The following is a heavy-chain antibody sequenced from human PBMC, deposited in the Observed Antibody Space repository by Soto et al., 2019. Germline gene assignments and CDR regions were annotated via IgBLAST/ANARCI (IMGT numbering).Heavy chain of an antibody. CDR2: MNPNSGNT. CDR1: GYTFTSYD. Sequence: GASVKVSCKASGYTFTSYDINWVRQATGQGLEWMGWMNPNSGNTGYAQKFQGRVTMTRNTSISTAYMELSSLRSDDTAVYYCARVKDSGYHNWFDPWGQGTLVTVSS. V-gene: IGHV1-8*01. J-gene: IGHJ5*02. CDR3: ARVKDSGYHNWFDP. D-gene: IGHD3-22*01.